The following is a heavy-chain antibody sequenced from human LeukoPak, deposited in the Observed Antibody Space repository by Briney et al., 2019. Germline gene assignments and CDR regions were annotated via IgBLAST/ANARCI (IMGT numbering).Heavy chain of an antibody. Sequence: ASVKVSCKASGYTFTDYYMHWVRQAPGQGLEWMGWINPNSGGTNYAQKFQGRVTMTGDTSISTAYMELSRLRSDDTAVYYCARGAGIHLLIYFYFYMDVWGKGSTVTVSS. CDR1: GYTFTDYY. CDR2: INPNSGGT. D-gene: IGHD2-8*01. J-gene: IGHJ6*03. CDR3: ARGAGIHLLIYFYFYMDV. V-gene: IGHV1-2*02.